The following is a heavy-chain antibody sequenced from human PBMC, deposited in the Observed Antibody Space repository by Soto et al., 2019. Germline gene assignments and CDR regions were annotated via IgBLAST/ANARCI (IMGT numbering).Heavy chain of an antibody. CDR3: AGVGATNY. Sequence: SETLSLTCTVSGGSIISSSYYWGWIRQPPGKGLEWIGSIYYSGSTYYNPSLKSRVTISVDTSKNQFSLKLSSVTAADTAVYYCAGVGATNYWGQGTLVTVSS. D-gene: IGHD1-26*01. CDR2: IYYSGST. CDR1: GGSIISSSYY. J-gene: IGHJ4*02. V-gene: IGHV4-39*01.